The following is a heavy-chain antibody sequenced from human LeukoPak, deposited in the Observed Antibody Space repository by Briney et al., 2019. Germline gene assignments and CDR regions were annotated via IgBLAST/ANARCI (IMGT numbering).Heavy chain of an antibody. J-gene: IGHJ4*02. CDR2: ITSSSYI. D-gene: IGHD4-17*01. Sequence: GGSLRLSCAASGFTFSSYSMNWVRQAPGKGLEWVSSITSSSYIYYADSVKGRFTISRDNPKNSLYLQMNNLRAEDTAVYYCARDLVLYGDYWGQGTLVTVSS. CDR1: GFTFSSYS. CDR3: ARDLVLYGDY. V-gene: IGHV3-21*01.